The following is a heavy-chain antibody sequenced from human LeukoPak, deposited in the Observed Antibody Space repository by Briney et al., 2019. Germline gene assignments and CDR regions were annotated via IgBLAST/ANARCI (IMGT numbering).Heavy chain of an antibody. CDR3: AKNGGYSYGLYYFDY. V-gene: IGHV3-30*18. CDR1: GFTFSSYG. CDR2: ISYDGSNK. Sequence: GGSLRLSCAASGFTFSSYGMHWVRQAPGKGLEWVAVISYDGSNKYYADSVKGRFTISRDNSKNTLYLQMDSLRAEDSAVYYCAKNGGYSYGLYYFDYWGQGTLVTVSS. J-gene: IGHJ4*02. D-gene: IGHD5-18*01.